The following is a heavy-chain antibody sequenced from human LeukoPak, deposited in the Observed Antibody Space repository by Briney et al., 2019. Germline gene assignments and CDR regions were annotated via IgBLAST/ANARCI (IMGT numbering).Heavy chain of an antibody. J-gene: IGHJ3*02. CDR2: IYYSGST. Sequence: SETLSLTCTVSGGSISSSSYYWGWIRQPPGKGLEWIGSIYYSGSTYYNPSLKSRVTISVDTSKNQFSLKLSSVTAADTAVYYCARLPSCSSTSCPDAFDIWGQGTMVTVSS. V-gene: IGHV4-39*01. CDR3: ARLPSCSSTSCPDAFDI. D-gene: IGHD2-2*01. CDR1: GGSISSSSYY.